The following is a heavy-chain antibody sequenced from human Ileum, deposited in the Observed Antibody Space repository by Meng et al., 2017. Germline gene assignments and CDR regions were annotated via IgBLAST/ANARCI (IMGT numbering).Heavy chain of an antibody. CDR1: GGSVNTGNYY. D-gene: IGHD3-22*01. J-gene: IGHJ4*02. Sequence: QVLLQASGPGLVRPSDTLSLTLTISGGSVNTGNYYWSWIRQPPGKGLEWIGYMYFSGSTKYNASLKSRVSISVDTSKKQFSLNLTSVTAADTAVYYCARGHYDKYFDSWGQGTLVTVSS. CDR3: ARGHYDKYFDS. V-gene: IGHV4-61*01. CDR2: MYFSGST.